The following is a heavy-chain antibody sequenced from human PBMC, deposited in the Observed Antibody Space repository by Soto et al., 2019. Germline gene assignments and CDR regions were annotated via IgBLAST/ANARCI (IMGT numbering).Heavy chain of an antibody. Sequence: GGSLKLSCAASGLSFSNYAMSWVRQAPGKGLAWVSAIGTAGDTYYPDSVKGRFTISRENAKNSLYLQMNSLRAGDTAVYYCARVLRGYSGFEDYYDYWGQGALVTVSS. V-gene: IGHV3-13*01. CDR1: GLSFSNYA. CDR2: IGTAGDT. CDR3: ARVLRGYSGFEDYYDY. J-gene: IGHJ4*02. D-gene: IGHD5-12*01.